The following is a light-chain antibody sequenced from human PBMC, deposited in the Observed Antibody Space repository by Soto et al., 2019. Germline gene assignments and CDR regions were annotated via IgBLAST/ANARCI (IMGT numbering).Light chain of an antibody. J-gene: IGKJ1*01. CDR3: QQFGSSRT. CDR1: HSVSSTY. V-gene: IGKV3-20*01. Sequence: EIALTQSPGTLSLSPGERATLSCRASHSVSSTYLAWYQQKPGQAPRLLIYGASSRATGVPDRFSGSGSGTDFTLTISRLEPEDFAVYYCQQFGSSRTFGQGTKVEIK. CDR2: GAS.